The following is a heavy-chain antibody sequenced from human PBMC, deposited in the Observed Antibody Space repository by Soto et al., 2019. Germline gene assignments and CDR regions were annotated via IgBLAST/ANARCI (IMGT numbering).Heavy chain of an antibody. V-gene: IGHV3-30*03. J-gene: IGHJ1*01. Sequence: SLRLSCAASGFTFSDHYMDWVRQAPGKGLEWVAVISYDGSNKYYADSVKGRFTISRDNSKNTLYLQMNSLRAEDTAVYYCSCSSGWHVARKGHWGQRTPVIVSS. CDR1: GFTFSDHY. CDR3: SCSSGWHVARKGH. D-gene: IGHD6-19*01. CDR2: ISYDGSNK.